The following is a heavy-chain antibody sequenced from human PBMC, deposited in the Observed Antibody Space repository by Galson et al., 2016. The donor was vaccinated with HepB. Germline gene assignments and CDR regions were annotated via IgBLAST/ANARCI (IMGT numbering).Heavy chain of an antibody. CDR2: ISITSGYK. V-gene: IGHV3-21*01. CDR1: GFTFSTYS. Sequence: SLRLSCAASGFTFSTYSMNWVRQAPGKGLEWVSFISITSGYKYYADSLKGRVTISSDNAKNSLYLQMNSLRAEDTAVYYCARPPEGDRRGFDLWGRGTLVTVSS. CDR3: ARPPEGDRRGFDL. D-gene: IGHD3-16*01. J-gene: IGHJ2*01.